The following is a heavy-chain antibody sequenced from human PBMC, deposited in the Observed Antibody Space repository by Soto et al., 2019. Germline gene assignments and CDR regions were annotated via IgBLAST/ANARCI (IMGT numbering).Heavy chain of an antibody. Sequence: ILKAPGKGLEWVSSISRSSDYMYYADSMKGRFAISRDNAKNSLYLQMNSLRAEDTALQYGARLRGSTRASAVWGHRTLVT. D-gene: IGHD1-7*01. CDR2: ISRSSDYM. V-gene: IGHV3-21*01. CDR3: ARLRGSTRASAV. J-gene: IGHJ4*01.